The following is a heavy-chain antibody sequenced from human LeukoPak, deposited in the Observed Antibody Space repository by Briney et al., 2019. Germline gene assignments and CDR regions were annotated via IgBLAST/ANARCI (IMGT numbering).Heavy chain of an antibody. D-gene: IGHD3-10*01. V-gene: IGHV3-23*01. CDR3: AKDSHHSGSGSPHDF. J-gene: IGHJ4*02. CDR2: ISGLGGST. CDR1: GFTFSSYA. Sequence: GGSLRLSCAASGFTFSSYAMSWVRQAPGKGLEWVSTISGLGGSTYYADSVKGRFTISRDISKNTLYLQMDSLRAEDTAVYYCAKDSHHSGSGSPHDFWGQGALVTVSS.